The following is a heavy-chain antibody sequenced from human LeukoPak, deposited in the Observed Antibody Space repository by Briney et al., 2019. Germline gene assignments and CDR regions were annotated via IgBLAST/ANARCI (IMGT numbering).Heavy chain of an antibody. D-gene: IGHD7-27*01. CDR2: ISGNNGNT. Sequence: ASVKVSCKTSGYTFISYGISWVRQAPGQGLEWMGWISGNNGNTNYEQKVQGRVTMTTDTSTSTAYMELSRLRSDDTAVYYCARMPRVWGSYYYYGMDVWGQGTTVTVSS. CDR3: ARMPRVWGSYYYYGMDV. V-gene: IGHV1-18*01. J-gene: IGHJ6*02. CDR1: GYTFISYG.